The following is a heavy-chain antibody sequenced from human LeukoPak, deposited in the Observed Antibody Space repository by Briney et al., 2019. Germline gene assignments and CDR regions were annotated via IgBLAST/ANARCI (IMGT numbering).Heavy chain of an antibody. V-gene: IGHV1-69*01. CDR1: GGTFSSYA. Sequence: GASVKVSCKASGGTFSSYAISWVRQVPGQGLEWMGGIIPIFGTANYAQKFQGRVTITADESTSTAYMELSSLRSEDTAVYYCARDRIAVAGYYYYYGMDVWGQGTTVTVSS. J-gene: IGHJ6*02. CDR3: ARDRIAVAGYYYYYGMDV. CDR2: IIPIFGTA. D-gene: IGHD6-19*01.